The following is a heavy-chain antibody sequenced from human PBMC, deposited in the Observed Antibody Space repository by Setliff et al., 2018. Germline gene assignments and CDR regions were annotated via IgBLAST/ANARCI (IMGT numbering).Heavy chain of an antibody. CDR2: IRSKAYGGTT. D-gene: IGHD2-15*01. CDR1: GGSFSGYY. V-gene: IGHV3-49*04. CDR3: TVAPGYCSGGSCSYYYYYGMDV. J-gene: IGHJ6*02. Sequence: LSLTCAVYGGSFSGYYWSWVRQAPGKGLEWVGFIRSKAYGGTTEYAASVKGRFTISRDDSKSIAYLQMNSLKTEDTAVYYCTVAPGYCSGGSCSYYYYYGMDVWGQGTTVTVSS.